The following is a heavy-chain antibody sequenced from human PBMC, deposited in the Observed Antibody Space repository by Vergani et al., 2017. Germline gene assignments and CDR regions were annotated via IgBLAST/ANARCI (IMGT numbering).Heavy chain of an antibody. CDR3: AKVTFLEWLLWIDY. Sequence: QVQLVESGGGVVQPGGSLRLSCAASGFTFSSYGMHWVRQAPGKGLEWVAFIRYDGSNKYYADSVKGRFTISRDNSKNTLYLQMNSLRAEDTAVYYCAKVTFLEWLLWIDYWGQGTLVTVSS. J-gene: IGHJ4*02. V-gene: IGHV3-30*02. CDR2: IRYDGSNK. CDR1: GFTFSSYG. D-gene: IGHD3-3*01.